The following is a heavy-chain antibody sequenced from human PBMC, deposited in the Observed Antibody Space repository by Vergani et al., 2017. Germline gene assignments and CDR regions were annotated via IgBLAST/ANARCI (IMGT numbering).Heavy chain of an antibody. CDR2: ISVSGTSI. Sequence: QEQLVESGGGLVKPGGSLRLSCEASGFTFNAYYMSWVRQAPGKGLECVSYISVSGTSIHYADSVKGRFTISRDNAKSSLSLQMHSLTAEDTAVYYCARAYGRYDWFDYWGQRTLVTVSS. CDR1: GFTFNAYY. CDR3: ARAYGRYDWFDY. D-gene: IGHD1-20*01. J-gene: IGHJ4*01. V-gene: IGHV3-11*01.